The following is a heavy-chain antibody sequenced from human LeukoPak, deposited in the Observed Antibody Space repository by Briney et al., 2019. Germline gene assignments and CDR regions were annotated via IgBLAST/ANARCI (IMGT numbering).Heavy chain of an antibody. V-gene: IGHV4-39*01. J-gene: IGHJ4*02. CDR3: ARRQYGLAFDY. D-gene: IGHD4-17*01. CDR2: IYYSGST. Sequence: SETLSLTCTVSGGSISSSPYWWGWIRQPPGKGLEWVGAIYYSGSTYYNPSLKSLVTISADTSKNQFSLKLSSVTAADTAVYYCARRQYGLAFDYWGQGTLVTVSS. CDR1: GGSISSSPYW.